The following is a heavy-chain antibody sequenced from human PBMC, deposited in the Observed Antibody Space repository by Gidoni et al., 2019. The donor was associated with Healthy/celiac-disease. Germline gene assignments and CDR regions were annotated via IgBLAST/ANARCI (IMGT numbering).Heavy chain of an antibody. CDR2: IIPIFGTA. CDR1: GCTFSSYA. J-gene: IGHJ6*02. Sequence: QVQLVQSGAEVKKPGSSVKVSCKASGCTFSSYAISLVRQAPGQGLEWMGGIIPIFGTANYAQKFQGRVTITADESTSTAYMELSSLRSEDTAVYYGARGESSSSWLGPKIYYYYGMDVWGQGTTVTVSS. V-gene: IGHV1-69*01. CDR3: ARGESSSSWLGPKIYYYYGMDV. D-gene: IGHD6-13*01.